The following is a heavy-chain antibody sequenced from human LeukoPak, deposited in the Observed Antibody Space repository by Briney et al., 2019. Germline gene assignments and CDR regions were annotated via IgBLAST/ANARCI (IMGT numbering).Heavy chain of an antibody. CDR2: IKQDGSEK. CDR1: GFTFSSYW. CDR3: ARDAYYDSSGYTKNFDY. D-gene: IGHD3-22*01. V-gene: IGHV3-7*01. J-gene: IGHJ4*02. Sequence: GGSLRVSCAASGFTFSSYWMSWVRQAPGKGLEWVAKIKQDGSEKYYVDSVKGRFTISRDNAKNSLYLQMNSLRAEDTAVYYCARDAYYDSSGYTKNFDYWGQGTLVTVSS.